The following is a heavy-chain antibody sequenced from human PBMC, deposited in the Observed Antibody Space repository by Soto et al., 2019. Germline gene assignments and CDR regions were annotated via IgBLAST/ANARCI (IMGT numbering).Heavy chain of an antibody. D-gene: IGHD4-17*01. CDR2: IYYSGST. J-gene: IGHJ2*01. V-gene: IGHV4-30-4*01. Sequence: QVQLQESGPGLVKPSQTLSLTCTVSGGSIFSGDYYWSWVRQPPGKGLEWIGYIYYSGSTNYNPSHQSRVTISLDTSKNQFSLKLSSVTAADTAVYYCARAYGVYWYFDLWGRGTLVTVSS. CDR1: GGSIFSGDYY. CDR3: ARAYGVYWYFDL.